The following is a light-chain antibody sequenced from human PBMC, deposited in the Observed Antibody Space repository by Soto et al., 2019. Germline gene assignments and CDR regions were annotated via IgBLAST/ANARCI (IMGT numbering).Light chain of an antibody. V-gene: IGKV3-20*01. Sequence: EIVLTQSPATLSLSPGERATLSCRASQTVPSNYLAWYQQKSGQTPRLLIYSASSRATGIPDRFSGSGSGTDFTLTVSRLEPEDFAVYYCQQYGSSVWTFGQGTKVDIK. CDR2: SAS. CDR3: QQYGSSVWT. J-gene: IGKJ1*01. CDR1: QTVPSNY.